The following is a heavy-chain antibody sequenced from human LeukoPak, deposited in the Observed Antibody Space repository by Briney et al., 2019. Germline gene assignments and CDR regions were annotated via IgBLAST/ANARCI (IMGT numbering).Heavy chain of an antibody. J-gene: IGHJ6*02. CDR3: ARDRAHYDFWSGSTSYYYYGMDV. Sequence: PSETLSLTCTVSGGSVSSDSYHWSWIRQPPGKGLEWIGHIYYTGSTNYNPSLEGRVTISVDTSKNHFSLKLNSVTAADTAVYYCARDRAHYDFWSGSTSYYYYGMDVWGQGTTVTVSS. D-gene: IGHD3-3*01. CDR1: GGSVSSDSYH. V-gene: IGHV4-61*03. CDR2: IYYTGST.